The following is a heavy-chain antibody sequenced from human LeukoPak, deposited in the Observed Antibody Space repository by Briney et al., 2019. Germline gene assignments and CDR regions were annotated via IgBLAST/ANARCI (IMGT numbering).Heavy chain of an antibody. CDR2: ISSSSRYI. CDR1: GSTFSSYS. D-gene: IGHD3-10*01. V-gene: IGHV3-21*01. J-gene: IGHJ4*02. Sequence: GGSLTLFCAASGSTFSSYSMNWVRQAPGKGLEWVSSISSSSRYIYYADSVKGRFTISRDNAKNSLYLQMNSLRAEDTAVYYCARDGRYYASGTTHILFDYWGQGSLVTVTS. CDR3: ARDGRYYASGTTHILFDY.